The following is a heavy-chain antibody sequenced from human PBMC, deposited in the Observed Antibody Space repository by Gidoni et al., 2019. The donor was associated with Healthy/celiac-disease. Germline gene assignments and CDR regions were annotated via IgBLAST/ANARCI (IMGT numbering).Heavy chain of an antibody. V-gene: IGHV3-73*02. CDR2: IITKANSYAT. D-gene: IGHD3-22*01. Sequence: EVQLVESGGGVVQPGGARKRACAASGVSFSGPAMHWVRQASGKGLVWVVRIITKANSYATASAASVKGRFTISRYDSKNTAYLQMNSLKTEDTAVYYCTRKYYYDSSGYMDVWGQGTTVTVSS. CDR1: GVSFSGPA. J-gene: IGHJ6*02. CDR3: TRKYYYDSSGYMDV.